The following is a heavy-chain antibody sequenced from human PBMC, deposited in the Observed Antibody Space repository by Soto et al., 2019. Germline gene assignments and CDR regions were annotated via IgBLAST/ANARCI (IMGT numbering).Heavy chain of an antibody. Sequence: QVQLQESGPGLVEPSQTLSLTCTVSGDSISSGYFWSWIRQSPGKGLEWIGHTYNSGTTYNNPSLRSRGTISIDTSRNLFSLRLTSVTAADTAVYYCARGPSADKIDYWGQGTLVTVSS. CDR3: ARGPSADKIDY. CDR2: TYNSGTT. D-gene: IGHD3-3*01. CDR1: GDSISSGYF. V-gene: IGHV4-30-4*01. J-gene: IGHJ4*02.